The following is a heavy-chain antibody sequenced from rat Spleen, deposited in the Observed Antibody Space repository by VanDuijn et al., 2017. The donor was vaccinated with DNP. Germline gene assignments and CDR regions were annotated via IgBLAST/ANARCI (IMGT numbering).Heavy chain of an antibody. V-gene: IGHV5-46*01. CDR2: ISTSGGST. D-gene: IGHD3-1*01. Sequence: EVQLVESGGGLVQPGRSMKLSCAASGFTFSSFPMAWVRQAPTKGLEWVATISTSGGSTYYRDSVKGRFTISRDNAKSTLYLQMNSLRSEDTATYYCTAKAPFDYWGQGVMVTVSS. CDR3: TAKAPFDY. J-gene: IGHJ2*01. CDR1: GFTFSSFP.